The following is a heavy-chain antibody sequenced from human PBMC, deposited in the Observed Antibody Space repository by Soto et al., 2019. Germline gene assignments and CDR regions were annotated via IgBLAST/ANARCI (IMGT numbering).Heavy chain of an antibody. V-gene: IGHV4-30-2*01. J-gene: IGHJ6*02. CDR2: IYHSGST. CDR1: GGSISSGGYS. CDR3: ARGGFLEWLNYGMDV. D-gene: IGHD3-3*01. Sequence: QLQLQESGSGLVKPSQTLSLTCAVSGGSISSGGYSWSWIRQPPGKGLEWIGYIYHSGSTYYNPSLKSRVTISVDRSKNQFSLKLSSVTAADTAVYYCARGGFLEWLNYGMDVWGQGTTVTVSS.